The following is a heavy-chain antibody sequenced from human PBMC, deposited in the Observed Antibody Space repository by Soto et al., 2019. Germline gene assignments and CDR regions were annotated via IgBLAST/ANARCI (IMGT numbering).Heavy chain of an antibody. CDR1: GYTFTSYG. CDR3: ARIIAAAGTVGWFDP. D-gene: IGHD6-13*01. CDR2: ISAYNGNT. V-gene: IGHV1-18*01. Sequence: QVQLVQSGAEVKKPGASVKVSCKASGYTFTSYGISWVRQAPGQGLEWMGWISAYNGNTNYAQKLQGRVTMTADTSTSTAYMELRSLRADDTAVYYCARIIAAAGTVGWFDPWGQGTLVTVSS. J-gene: IGHJ5*02.